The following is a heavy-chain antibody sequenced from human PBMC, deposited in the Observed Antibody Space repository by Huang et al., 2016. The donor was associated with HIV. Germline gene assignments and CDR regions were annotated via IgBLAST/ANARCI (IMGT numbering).Heavy chain of an antibody. CDR1: GFTFGDYA. D-gene: IGHD6-13*01. V-gene: IGHV3-49*03. J-gene: IGHJ4*02. CDR3: TRGKGALDY. Sequence: EVQLVESGGGLVQPGRSLRLSCTASGFTFGDYAMSWFRQAPGKGLDWGGCIRSKASGGTTEHAASVKGRFTISRDDSKSIAYLQMNSLKTEDTAVYYCTRGKGALDYWGQGTLVTVSS. CDR2: IRSKASGGTT.